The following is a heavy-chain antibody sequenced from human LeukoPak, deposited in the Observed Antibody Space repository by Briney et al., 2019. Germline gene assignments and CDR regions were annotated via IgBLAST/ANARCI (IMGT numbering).Heavy chain of an antibody. CDR1: GFTFSTYA. J-gene: IGHJ4*02. Sequence: GGSLRLSCAASGFTFSTYAMTWVRQAPGEGLEWVSAISAGGGYTFYADSVKGRLTISRDNSKNTLYLQMNSLRAEDTAVYYCAKDGTSGSGWPYFDYWGQGTLVTVSS. D-gene: IGHD6-19*01. V-gene: IGHV3-23*01. CDR2: ISAGGGYT. CDR3: AKDGTSGSGWPYFDY.